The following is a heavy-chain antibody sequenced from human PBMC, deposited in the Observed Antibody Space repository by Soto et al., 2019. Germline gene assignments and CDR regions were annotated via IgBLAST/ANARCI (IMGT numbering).Heavy chain of an antibody. J-gene: IGHJ4*02. Sequence: QVQLVQSGVEVKEPGASVKVSCKASGYSFTNYGIGWVRQAPGQGLEWMGWITVNSGNTNYPQKVQGRVTMTTDTSTNTASMELRSLTSDDTAVYYCGRGLGGGWYYFDYWGQGTLVTVSS. CDR1: GYSFTNYG. D-gene: IGHD6-19*01. CDR2: ITVNSGNT. CDR3: GRGLGGGWYYFDY. V-gene: IGHV1-18*01.